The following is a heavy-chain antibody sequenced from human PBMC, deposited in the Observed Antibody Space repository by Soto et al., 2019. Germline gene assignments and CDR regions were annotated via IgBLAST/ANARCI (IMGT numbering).Heavy chain of an antibody. CDR2: IYHSGST. J-gene: IGHJ6*02. CDR1: GGSISSSNW. Sequence: PSETLSLTCAVSGGSISSSNWWSWVRQPPGKGLEWIGEIYHSGSTNYNPSLKSRVTISVDKSKNQFSLKLSSVTAADTAVYYCASGPANYDFWRLGYYYYGMDVWGQGTTVT. D-gene: IGHD3-3*01. CDR3: ASGPANYDFWRLGYYYYGMDV. V-gene: IGHV4-4*02.